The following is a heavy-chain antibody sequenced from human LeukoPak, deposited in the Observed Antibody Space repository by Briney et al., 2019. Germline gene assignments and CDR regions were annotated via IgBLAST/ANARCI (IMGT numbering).Heavy chain of an antibody. Sequence: SETLSLTCTVSGGSIISYYWSWLRQPPGKGLEWVGYIYYSGSTNYNPSLNSRVNISVDTSKNQFSLKLSSVTAADTAVYYCAREKYIWYSSGNWFDHWGQGTLVTVSS. V-gene: IGHV4-59*01. CDR1: GGSIISYY. CDR2: IYYSGST. CDR3: AREKYIWYSSGNWFDH. J-gene: IGHJ5*02. D-gene: IGHD6-25*01.